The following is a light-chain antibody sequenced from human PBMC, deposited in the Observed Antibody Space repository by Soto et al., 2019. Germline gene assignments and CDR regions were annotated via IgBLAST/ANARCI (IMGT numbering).Light chain of an antibody. CDR1: SSNIGAGYD. V-gene: IGLV1-40*01. Sequence: QSVLTQPPSVSGAPGQRVTISCTGNSSNIGAGYDVHWYQQLPGTAPKLLMFRDNNRPSGVPDRFSGSKSGNTASLTISGLQAEDEADYFCSSYTSTSTLHYVFGTGTQLTVL. CDR2: RDN. CDR3: SSYTSTSTLHYV. J-gene: IGLJ1*01.